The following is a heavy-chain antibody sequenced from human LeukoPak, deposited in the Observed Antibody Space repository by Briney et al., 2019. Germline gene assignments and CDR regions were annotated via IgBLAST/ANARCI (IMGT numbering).Heavy chain of an antibody. CDR3: AKDGRVWFGELLSD. CDR2: ISYDGSNK. J-gene: IGHJ4*02. Sequence: GGSLRLSCAASGFTFSSYGMHWVRQAPGKGLEWVAVISYDGSNKYYADSVKGRFTISRGNSKNTLYLQMNSLRAEDTAVYYCAKDGRVWFGELLSDWGQGTLVTVSS. D-gene: IGHD3-10*01. V-gene: IGHV3-30*18. CDR1: GFTFSSYG.